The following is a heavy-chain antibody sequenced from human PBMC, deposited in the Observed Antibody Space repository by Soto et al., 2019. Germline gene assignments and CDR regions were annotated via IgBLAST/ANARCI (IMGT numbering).Heavy chain of an antibody. D-gene: IGHD2-21*01. CDR1: GYTFIRYG. V-gene: IGHV1-18*01. Sequence: WXSVKVSCKAAGYTFIRYGIMWVRQAPGQGLEWMGWISAYNANTNSAEKLRGRLTMTTDSSTTTAYMELSRLRSDDTAIYYCARDQGFRVVINSNWFDPWGLRTLVTVSS. CDR3: ARDQGFRVVINSNWFDP. CDR2: ISAYNANT. J-gene: IGHJ5*02.